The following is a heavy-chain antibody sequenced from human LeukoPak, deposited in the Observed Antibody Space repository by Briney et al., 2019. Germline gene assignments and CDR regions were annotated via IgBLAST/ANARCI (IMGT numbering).Heavy chain of an antibody. CDR1: GYTLTELS. CDR3: ATRAPWNYYMDV. CDR2: FDPEDGET. V-gene: IGHV1-24*01. Sequence: GASVKVSCKVSGYTLTELSMHWVRQAPGKGLEWMGGFDPEDGETIYAQKFQGRVTMTEDTSTDTAYMELSSLRSEDTAVYYCATRAPWNYYMDVWGKGTTVTVSS. J-gene: IGHJ6*03.